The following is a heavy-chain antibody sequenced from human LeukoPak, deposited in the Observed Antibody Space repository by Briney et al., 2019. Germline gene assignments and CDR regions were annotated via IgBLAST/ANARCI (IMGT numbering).Heavy chain of an antibody. V-gene: IGHV3-30*04. CDR2: ISYDGSNK. CDR3: ATLGGDGYNPLY. Sequence: GGSLRLSCAASGFTFSSYAMHWVRQAPGKGLEWVAVISYDGSNKYYADSVKGRFTISRDNSKNTLYLQMNSLRAEDTAVYYCATLGGDGYNPLYWGQGTLVTVSS. CDR1: GFTFSSYA. D-gene: IGHD5-24*01. J-gene: IGHJ4*02.